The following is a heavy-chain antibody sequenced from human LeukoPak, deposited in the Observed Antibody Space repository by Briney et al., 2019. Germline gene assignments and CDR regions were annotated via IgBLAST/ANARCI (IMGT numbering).Heavy chain of an antibody. CDR3: TRHPPRGGRGY. J-gene: IGHJ4*02. D-gene: IGHD4-23*01. V-gene: IGHV3-73*01. CDR2: IRSKANSYAT. Sequence: GGSLKLSCAASGFTFSGSAMHWVRQASGKGLEWVGRIRSKANSYATAYAASVKGRFTISRDDSKNTAYLQMNSLKTEDTAVYYCTRHPPRGGRGYWGQGTLVTVSS. CDR1: GFTFSGSA.